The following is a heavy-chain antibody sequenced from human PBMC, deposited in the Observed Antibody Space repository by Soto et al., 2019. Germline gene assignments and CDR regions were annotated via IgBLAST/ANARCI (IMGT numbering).Heavy chain of an antibody. V-gene: IGHV1-46*01. D-gene: IGHD2-15*01. CDR2: IKPSDGTT. CDR3: AACGSGGSCYTFPINH. CDR1: GYTFTSYR. J-gene: IGHJ5*02. Sequence: QVQLAQSGAEMKEPGASVKVSCKASGYTFTSYRMHWVRQAPGQGLDWMGIIKPSDGTTTYAHKFQGRVTMTSDTSTRTVYMELSGPTSEDTAVYYCAACGSGGSCYTFPINHWGQGTLVTVSS.